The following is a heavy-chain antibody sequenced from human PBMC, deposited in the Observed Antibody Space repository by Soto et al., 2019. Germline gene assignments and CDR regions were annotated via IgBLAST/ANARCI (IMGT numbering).Heavy chain of an antibody. Sequence: QEQLVQSGAEVKKPGSSVKVSCKASGGTFNNYAFSWVRQAPGHGLEWLGRIIPIFNSTKYAQSFQGRVTITADKSTSTASLELSSLRSDDTAVYYCAREGRGKKAGYNGLVSLGYWGQGTLVTVSS. CDR3: AREGRGKKAGYNGLVSLGY. CDR2: IIPIFNST. D-gene: IGHD2-2*02. J-gene: IGHJ4*02. V-gene: IGHV1-69*06. CDR1: GGTFNNYA.